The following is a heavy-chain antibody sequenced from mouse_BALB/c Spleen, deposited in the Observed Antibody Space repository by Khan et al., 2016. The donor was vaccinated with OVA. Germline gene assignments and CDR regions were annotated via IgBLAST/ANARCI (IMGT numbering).Heavy chain of an antibody. CDR3: ARGYYFFAS. D-gene: IGHD1-1*01. CDR1: GYSFTLYY. V-gene: IGHV1-26*01. Sequence: IQLVQSGPDLVKPGASVKISCKASGYSFTLYYMSWVKQSHGKSLEWIGRVNPNTDNINYNQEFKGKAILTVDKSSNTAYMELRSLPSEDSAVCFGARGYYFFASWGQGTLVTVSA. CDR2: VNPNTDNI. J-gene: IGHJ3*01.